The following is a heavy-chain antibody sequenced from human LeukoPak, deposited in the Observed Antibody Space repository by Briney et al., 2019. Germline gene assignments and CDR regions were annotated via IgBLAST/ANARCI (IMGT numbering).Heavy chain of an antibody. CDR1: GFTFSSYG. CDR2: ISSSSSYI. CDR3: AREGCSSTSCYFGTYYFDY. V-gene: IGHV3-21*01. D-gene: IGHD2-2*01. J-gene: IGHJ4*02. Sequence: GGSLRLSCAASGFTFSSYGMDWVRQAPGKGLEWVSSISSSSSYIYYADSVKGRFTISRDNAKNSLYLQMNSLRAEDTAVYYCAREGCSSTSCYFGTYYFDYWGQGTLVTVSS.